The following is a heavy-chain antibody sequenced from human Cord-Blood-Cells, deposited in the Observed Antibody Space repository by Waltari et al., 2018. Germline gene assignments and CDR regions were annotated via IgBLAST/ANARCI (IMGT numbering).Heavy chain of an antibody. CDR3: ARERVPNWFDP. CDR1: GFTVSSNY. J-gene: IGHJ5*02. V-gene: IGHV3-53*01. CDR2: IYSGGST. Sequence: EVQLVESGGGLIQPGGSLRLSCAASGFTVSSNYMSWVRQVPGKGLEWVSVIYSGGSTYYADSVKGRFTISRDNSKNTLYLQMNSLRAEDTAVYYCARERVPNWFDPWGQGTLVTVSS.